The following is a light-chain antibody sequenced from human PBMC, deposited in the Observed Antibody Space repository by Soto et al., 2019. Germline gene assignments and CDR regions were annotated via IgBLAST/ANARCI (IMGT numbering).Light chain of an antibody. CDR1: SSNNGAGYD. CDR3: QSYDSSLSGGV. CDR2: GNS. Sequence: QSVLTQPPSVSGAPGQRVTISCTGSSSNNGAGYDVHWYQQLPGTAPKLLIYGNSNRPSGVPDRFSGSKSGTSASLAITGLQAEDEADYYCQSYDSSLSGGVFGTGTKVTVL. J-gene: IGLJ1*01. V-gene: IGLV1-40*01.